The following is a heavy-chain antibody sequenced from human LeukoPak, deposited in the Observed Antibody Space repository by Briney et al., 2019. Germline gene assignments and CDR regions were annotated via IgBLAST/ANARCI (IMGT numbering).Heavy chain of an antibody. CDR3: ARHGSLAVVITPHFDS. CDR1: GFTFSSYS. D-gene: IGHD3-22*01. CDR2: INDSGST. J-gene: IGHJ4*02. V-gene: IGHV4-34*01. Sequence: SGGSLRLSCAASGFTFSSYSMNWVRQPPGKGLEWIGEINDSGSTNYNPSLKTRVTISVDTSKNQFSLKLSSVTAADTAVYYCARHGSLAVVITPHFDSWGQGTLVTVSS.